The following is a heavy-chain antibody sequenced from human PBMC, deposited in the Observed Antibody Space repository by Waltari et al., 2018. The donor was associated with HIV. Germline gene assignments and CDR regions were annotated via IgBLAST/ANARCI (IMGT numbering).Heavy chain of an antibody. CDR3: ASPGPYCGGDCYLD. CDR2: ISSSGTTI. CDR1: GFVFSDFC. Sequence: QVQWVESGGGVVKPGGARRLAWAASGFVFSDFCWSWFRQVPGKGLDWISYISSSGTTIYYRDSVKGRFTISRDNAKNSLSLQMNSLRAEDTAVYYCASPGPYCGGDCYLDWGPGTLVTVSS. D-gene: IGHD2-21*02. V-gene: IGHV3-11*01. J-gene: IGHJ4*02.